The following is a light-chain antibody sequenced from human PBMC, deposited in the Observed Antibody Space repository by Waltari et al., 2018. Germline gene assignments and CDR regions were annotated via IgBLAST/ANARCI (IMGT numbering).Light chain of an antibody. CDR2: DVS. Sequence: QSALTQPASVSGSPGQSITISCTGTSREVGGYNYVSWYQQHPGKAPKLMVYDVSKRPSGVSIRFSGSKSGNTASLTISGLQAEDEADFYCSSYTSGSTSYVFGTGTKVTVL. CDR1: SREVGGYNY. J-gene: IGLJ1*01. V-gene: IGLV2-14*01. CDR3: SSYTSGSTSYV.